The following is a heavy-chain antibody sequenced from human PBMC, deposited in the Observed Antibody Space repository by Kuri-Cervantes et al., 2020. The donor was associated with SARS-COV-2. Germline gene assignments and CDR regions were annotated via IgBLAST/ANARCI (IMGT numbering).Heavy chain of an antibody. V-gene: IGHV3-30*02. CDR3: ARGPESGYCSSTSCYLDY. CDR1: GFSFSSYG. Sequence: GGPLRLSCAASGFSFSSYGMHWVRQAPGKGLEWVAFIRYDGSNKYYADSVKGRFTISRDNSKNTLYLQMNSLRAEDTAVYYCARGPESGYCSSTSCYLDYWGQGTLVTVSS. J-gene: IGHJ4*02. CDR2: IRYDGSNK. D-gene: IGHD2-2*03.